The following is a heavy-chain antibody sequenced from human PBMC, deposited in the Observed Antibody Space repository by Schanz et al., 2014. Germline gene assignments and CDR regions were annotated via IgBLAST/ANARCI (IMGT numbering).Heavy chain of an antibody. CDR1: GFTFSSYA. CDR3: AKASRYSDYGAYFDF. CDR2: ISNDGSIK. D-gene: IGHD5-12*01. V-gene: IGHV3-30*18. J-gene: IGHJ4*02. Sequence: QVQLVESGGGLVKPGGSPRLSCAASGFTFSSYAMHWVRQAPGKGLEWVALISNDGSIKYYADSVEGRFTISRDNSKNTLYLQMNSLRAEDTAVYYCAKASRYSDYGAYFDFWGQGTLVTVSS.